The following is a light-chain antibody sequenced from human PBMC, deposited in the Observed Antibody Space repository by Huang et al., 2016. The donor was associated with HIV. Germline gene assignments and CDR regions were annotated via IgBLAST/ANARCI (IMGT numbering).Light chain of an antibody. CDR1: QIVSSN. V-gene: IGKV3-15*01. J-gene: IGKJ3*01. CDR2: GAS. CDR3: QQYNNWPKVFT. Sequence: EIVMTQSPATLSVSPGERATLSCRASQIVSSNLAWYQQNPGQAPRLLIYGASTRATGIPARFSGSGSGTEFTLTISSRQSEDFAVYYCQQYNNWPKVFTFGPGTKVDIK.